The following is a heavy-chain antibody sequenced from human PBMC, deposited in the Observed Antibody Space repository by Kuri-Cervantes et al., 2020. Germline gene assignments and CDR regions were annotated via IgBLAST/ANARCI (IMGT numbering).Heavy chain of an antibody. CDR1: GFTFDDYA. J-gene: IGHJ4*02. CDR3: ASHTEDSGWYCDY. Sequence: GESLKISCAASGFTFDDYAMHWVRQGPGKGLEWVSAISGSGGSTYYADSVKGRFTISRDNSKNTLFLQMNSLRAEDTAVYYCASHTEDSGWYCDYWGQGTLVTVSS. CDR2: ISGSGGST. D-gene: IGHD6-19*01. V-gene: IGHV3-23*01.